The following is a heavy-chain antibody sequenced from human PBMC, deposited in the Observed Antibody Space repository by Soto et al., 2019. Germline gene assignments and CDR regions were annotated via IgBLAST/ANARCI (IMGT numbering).Heavy chain of an antibody. J-gene: IGHJ3*02. CDR1: GFAFSSHP. Sequence: GSLRLSCAASGFAFSSHPMSWVRQAPEKGLEWVAGISDGGDLTYNADSVRGRFTISRDNSRNTLYLQMNSLRAEDTAVYYCSRRIIGSSRAFDIWGQGTMVTVSS. CDR2: ISDGGDLT. D-gene: IGHD3-10*01. CDR3: SRRIIGSSRAFDI. V-gene: IGHV3-23*01.